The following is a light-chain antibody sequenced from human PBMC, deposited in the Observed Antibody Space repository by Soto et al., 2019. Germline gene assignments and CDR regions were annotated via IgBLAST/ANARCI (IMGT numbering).Light chain of an antibody. CDR3: MQGTHLPYT. Sequence: DVVMTQSPLSLPVTLGQPASISCRSSLSLFYSDGNTYLNWFQQRPGQSPRRLIYKVSNRDSGVPDRFGGSGSGTDFTLQISRVEAEDVGVYYCMQGTHLPYTFGEGTKLEIK. CDR1: LSLFYSDGNTY. CDR2: KVS. V-gene: IGKV2-30*01. J-gene: IGKJ2*01.